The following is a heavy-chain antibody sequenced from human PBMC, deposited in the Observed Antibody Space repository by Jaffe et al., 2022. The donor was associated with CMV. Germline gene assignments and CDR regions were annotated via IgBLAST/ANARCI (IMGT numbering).Heavy chain of an antibody. J-gene: IGHJ5*02. V-gene: IGHV1-18*01. CDR2: ISAYNGNT. Sequence: QVQLVQSGAEVKKPGASVKVSCKASGYTFTSYGISWVRQAPGQGLEWMGWISAYNGNTNYAQKLQGRVTMTTDTSTSTAYMELRSLRSDDTAVYYCARAKDIVVVVAARGQGWFDPWGQGTLVTVSS. CDR1: GYTFTSYG. CDR3: ARAKDIVVVVAARGQGWFDP. D-gene: IGHD2-15*01.